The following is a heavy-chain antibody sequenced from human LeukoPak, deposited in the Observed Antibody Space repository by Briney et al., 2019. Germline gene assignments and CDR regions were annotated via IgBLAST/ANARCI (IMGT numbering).Heavy chain of an antibody. CDR2: ISSSSSTI. V-gene: IGHV3-48*01. J-gene: IGHJ4*02. Sequence: GGSLRLSCAASGFTFSSYSMNWVRQAPGKGLEWVSYISSSSSTIYYADSVKGRFSISRDNAKNSLYLQMNSLRAEDTAVYYCAKDRASITIFGVVISKLYYFDYWGQGTLVTVSS. CDR3: AKDRASITIFGVVISKLYYFDY. CDR1: GFTFSSYS. D-gene: IGHD3-3*01.